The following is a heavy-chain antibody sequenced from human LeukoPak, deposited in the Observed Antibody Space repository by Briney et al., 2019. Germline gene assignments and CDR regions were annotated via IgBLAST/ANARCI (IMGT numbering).Heavy chain of an antibody. CDR1: GGTFSSYA. J-gene: IGHJ4*02. CDR3: ARAPPGGYCSGGSCYSHY. D-gene: IGHD2-15*01. CDR2: IIPIFGTA. V-gene: IGHV1-69*05. Sequence: ASVKVSCKASGGTFSSYAISWVRQAPGQGLEWMGGIIPIFGTANYAQKFQGRVTITTDESTSTAYMELSSLRSDDTAVYYCARAPPGGYCSGGSCYSHYWGQGTLVTVSS.